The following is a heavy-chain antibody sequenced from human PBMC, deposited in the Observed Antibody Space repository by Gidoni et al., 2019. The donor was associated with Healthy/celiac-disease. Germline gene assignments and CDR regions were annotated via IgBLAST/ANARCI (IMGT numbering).Heavy chain of an antibody. D-gene: IGHD4-17*01. CDR1: GVTFSTAW. J-gene: IGHJ4*02. CDR3: TTDCGDYGAECHDY. Sequence: EVQLVESGGGLVKPGGSLRLSCAASGVTFSTAWMNWVRQAPGKGLEWVGRIKSKTDGGTTDYAAPVKGRFTISRDDSKNTLYLQMNSLKTEDTAVYYCTTDCGDYGAECHDYWGQGTLVTVSS. CDR2: IKSKTDGGTT. V-gene: IGHV3-15*07.